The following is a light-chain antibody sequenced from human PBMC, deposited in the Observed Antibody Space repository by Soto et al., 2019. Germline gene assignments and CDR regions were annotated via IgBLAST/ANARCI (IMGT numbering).Light chain of an antibody. Sequence: QSALTQPASVSGSPGQSITISCTGNSSDVGAYNYVSWYQQHPGKVPKLMIYDVSDRPSGVSNRFSGSKSGNTASLTISGLQAEDEAYYYCSSFTRSNSYVFGTGTKVTVL. CDR2: DVS. CDR1: SSDVGAYNY. V-gene: IGLV2-14*03. CDR3: SSFTRSNSYV. J-gene: IGLJ1*01.